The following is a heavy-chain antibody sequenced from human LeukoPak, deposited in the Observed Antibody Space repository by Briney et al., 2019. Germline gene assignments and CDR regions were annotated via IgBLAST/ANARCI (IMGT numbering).Heavy chain of an antibody. V-gene: IGHV3-7*03. Sequence: GGSLRLSCAASGFTFSSYWMSWVRQAPGKGLEWVANIKQDGSEKYYVDSVKGRFTISRDNAKNSLYLQMNSLRAEDTAVYCCARVGSGYDFDYFDYWGQGTLVTVSS. J-gene: IGHJ4*02. D-gene: IGHD5-12*01. CDR2: IKQDGSEK. CDR3: ARVGSGYDFDYFDY. CDR1: GFTFSSYW.